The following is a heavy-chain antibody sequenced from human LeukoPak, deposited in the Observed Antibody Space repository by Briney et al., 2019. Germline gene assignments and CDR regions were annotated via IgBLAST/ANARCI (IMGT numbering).Heavy chain of an antibody. D-gene: IGHD2-2*01. CDR2: IYHSGST. CDR1: GGSISSSSYY. Sequence: SETLSLTCTVSGGSISSSSYYWGWIRQPPGKGLEWIGSIYHSGSTYYNPSLKSRVTISVDTSKNQFSLKLSSVTAADTAVYYCARHAPTMPNAIGYWGQGTLVTVSS. V-gene: IGHV4-39*01. CDR3: ARHAPTMPNAIGY. J-gene: IGHJ4*02.